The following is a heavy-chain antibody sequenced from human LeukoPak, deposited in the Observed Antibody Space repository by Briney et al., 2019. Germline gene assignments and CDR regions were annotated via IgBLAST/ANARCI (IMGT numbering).Heavy chain of an antibody. Sequence: PGGSLRLSCAASGFTFSSYGMHWVRQAPGKGVEWVAVIWYDGSNKYYADSVKGRFTISRDNSKNTLYLQMNSLRAEDTAVYYCAKSGIVATIPLDYWGQGTLVTVSS. CDR3: AKSGIVATIPLDY. CDR2: IWYDGSNK. D-gene: IGHD5-12*01. V-gene: IGHV3-33*06. CDR1: GFTFSSYG. J-gene: IGHJ4*02.